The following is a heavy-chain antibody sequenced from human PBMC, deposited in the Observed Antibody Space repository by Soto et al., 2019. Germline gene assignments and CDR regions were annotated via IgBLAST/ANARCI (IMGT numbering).Heavy chain of an antibody. CDR1: GFTFSSYG. V-gene: IGHV3-33*01. D-gene: IGHD3-10*01. Sequence: PGGSLRLSCAASGFTFSSYGMHWVRQAPGKGLEWVAVIWYDGSNKYYADSVKGRFTISRDNSKNTLYLQMNSLRAEDTAVYYCARGGILWFGEPSYYYGMDVWGQGTTVTVSS. CDR3: ARGGILWFGEPSYYYGMDV. CDR2: IWYDGSNK. J-gene: IGHJ6*02.